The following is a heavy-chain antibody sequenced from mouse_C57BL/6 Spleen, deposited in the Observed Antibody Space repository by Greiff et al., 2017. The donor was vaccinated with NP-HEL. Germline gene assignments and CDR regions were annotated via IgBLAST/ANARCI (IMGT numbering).Heavy chain of an antibody. CDR2: IDPETGGT. CDR3: TRGYYGGYYFDY. D-gene: IGHD1-1*02. V-gene: IGHV1-15*01. CDR1: GYTFTDYE. J-gene: IGHJ2*01. Sequence: VQLQQSGAELVRPGASVTLSCKASGYTFTDYEMHWVKQTPVHGLEWIGAIDPETGGTAYNQKFKGKAILTADKSSSTAYMELRSLTSEDSAVYYCTRGYYGGYYFDYWGQGTTLTVSS.